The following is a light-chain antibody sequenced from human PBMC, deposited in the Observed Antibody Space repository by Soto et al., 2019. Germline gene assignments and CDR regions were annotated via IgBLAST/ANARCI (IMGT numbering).Light chain of an antibody. CDR3: TSYTTRYPYV. CDR1: SSDVGAYNY. V-gene: IGLV2-14*03. J-gene: IGLJ1*01. Sequence: QSVLTQPASVSGAPGQSIAISCTGTSSDVGAYNYVSWYQHHPGKAPKLMIYDVTNRPSGVSNRFSGSKSGNTASLTISGLQADDEADYYSTSYTTRYPYVSRTGTKVTV. CDR2: DVT.